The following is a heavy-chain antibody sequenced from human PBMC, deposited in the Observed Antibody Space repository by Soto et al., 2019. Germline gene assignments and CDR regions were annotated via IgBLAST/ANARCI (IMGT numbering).Heavy chain of an antibody. D-gene: IGHD3-10*01. CDR1: GGTFSSYT. V-gene: IGHV1-69*02. J-gene: IGHJ6*03. Sequence: ASVKVSCKASGGTFSSYTISWVRQAPGQGLEWMGRIIPILGIANYAQKFQGRVTITADKSTSTAYMELSSLRSEDTAVYYCAREYYGSGDYYYYYMDVWGKGTTVTVSS. CDR3: AREYYGSGDYYYYYMDV. CDR2: IIPILGIA.